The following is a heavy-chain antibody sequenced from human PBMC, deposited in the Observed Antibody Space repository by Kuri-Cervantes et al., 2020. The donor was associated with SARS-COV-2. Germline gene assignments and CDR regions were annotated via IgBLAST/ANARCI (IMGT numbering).Heavy chain of an antibody. CDR2: ISWNSGSI. J-gene: IGHJ4*02. Sequence: SLKISCAASGFTFDDYAMHWVRQAPGKGLEWVSGISWNSGSIGYADSVKGRFTISRDNAKNSLYLQMNSLRAEDTAVYYCATGVNHGGLTIFGVVIPPFDYWGQGTLVTVSS. V-gene: IGHV3-9*01. CDR1: GFTFDDYA. D-gene: IGHD3-3*01. CDR3: ATGVNHGGLTIFGVVIPPFDY.